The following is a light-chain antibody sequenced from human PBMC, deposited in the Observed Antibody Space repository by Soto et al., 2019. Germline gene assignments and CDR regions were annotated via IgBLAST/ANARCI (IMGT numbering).Light chain of an antibody. V-gene: IGLV2-14*03. J-gene: IGLJ1*01. Sequence: QSALTQPASVSGSPGQSITISCTGASTDVDGYDYVSWYQQHPGQAPKLMIYDVNNRPSGVSYRFSRSNSGDTAPLTISGLQAEDDADYYCSSYTSSAPFYVFGTGTKVTVL. CDR3: SSYTSSAPFYV. CDR2: DVN. CDR1: STDVDGYDY.